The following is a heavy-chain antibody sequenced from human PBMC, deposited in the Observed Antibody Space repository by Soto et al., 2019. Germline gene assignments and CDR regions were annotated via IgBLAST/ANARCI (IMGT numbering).Heavy chain of an antibody. CDR3: AQTAGGGFCSSYTCSPLNWLDP. CDR1: GFSISSAYY. V-gene: IGHV4-38-2*01. Sequence: SATLSLTWAVSGFSISSAYYWGWVRQPPGKGLEWIGSIYYSGSTHYNPSLKSRVTISLDRSKNQFSLKLSSVTAADTAVYYCAQTAGGGFCSSYTCSPLNWLDPWGQGIMVTVYS. CDR2: IYYSGST. D-gene: IGHD2-2*01. J-gene: IGHJ5*02.